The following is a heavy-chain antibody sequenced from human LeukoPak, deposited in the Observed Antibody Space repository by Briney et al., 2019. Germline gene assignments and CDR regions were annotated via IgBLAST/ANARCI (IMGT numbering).Heavy chain of an antibody. J-gene: IGHJ4*02. CDR3: ARDLATVVTPMGY. Sequence: GGSLRLSCAASGFTFTSYEMNWVRQAPGKGLEWVSYISSGGSKIYYADSVKGRFTISRDNAKNSLYLQMNSLRAEDTAVYYCARDLATVVTPMGYWGQGTLVTVSS. V-gene: IGHV3-48*03. CDR1: GFTFTSYE. CDR2: ISSGGSKI. D-gene: IGHD4-23*01.